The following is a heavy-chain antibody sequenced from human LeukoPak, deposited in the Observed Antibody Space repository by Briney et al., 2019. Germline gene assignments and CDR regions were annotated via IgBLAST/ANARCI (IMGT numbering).Heavy chain of an antibody. CDR3: ARDPNSSGWPSFDY. V-gene: IGHV4-59*11. Sequence: ETQTLMCTVSGGSISSHYGTWLRQSPGQRLEWIGYISYSGSTNYNPTLKSRDTTSVDTSKNQFSLKLSSVTAADTAVYFCARDPNSSGWPSFDYWG. J-gene: IGHJ4*01. D-gene: IGHD6-19*01. CDR1: GGSISSHY. CDR2: ISYSGST.